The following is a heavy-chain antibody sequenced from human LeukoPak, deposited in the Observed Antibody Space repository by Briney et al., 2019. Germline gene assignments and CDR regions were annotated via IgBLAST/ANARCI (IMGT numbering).Heavy chain of an antibody. D-gene: IGHD2-2*01. J-gene: IGHJ4*02. CDR1: GGTFSSYA. CDR2: IIPIFGTA. Sequence: SVKVSCKASGGTFSSYAISWVRQAPGQGLEWMGGIIPIFGTANYAQKFQGRVTITADEPTSTAYMELSSLRSEDTAVYYCAIGYCSSTSCYPFDYWGQGTLVTVSS. V-gene: IGHV1-69*13. CDR3: AIGYCSSTSCYPFDY.